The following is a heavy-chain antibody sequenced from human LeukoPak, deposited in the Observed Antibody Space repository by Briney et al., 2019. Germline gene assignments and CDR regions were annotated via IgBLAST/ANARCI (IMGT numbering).Heavy chain of an antibody. D-gene: IGHD3-3*01. V-gene: IGHV1-69*05. CDR1: GGTFSSYA. CDR2: IIPIFGTA. CDR3: ARDRGGYYDFWSGHLSFDY. J-gene: IGHJ4*02. Sequence: GASVKVSCKASGGTFSSYAISWVRQAPGQGLEWMGRIIPIFGTANYAQKFQGRVTITTDESTSTAYMELSSLRSEDTAVYYCARDRGGYYDFWSGHLSFDYWGQGTLVTVSS.